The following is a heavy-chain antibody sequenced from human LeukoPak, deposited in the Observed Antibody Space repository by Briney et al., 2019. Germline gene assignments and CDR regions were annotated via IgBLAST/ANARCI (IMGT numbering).Heavy chain of an antibody. CDR1: GFTFSSYS. J-gene: IGHJ4*02. CDR2: ISSSSSYI. CDR3: ARDLVDRGGDCNNFRE. D-gene: IGHD2-21*01. V-gene: IGHV3-21*01. Sequence: AGGSLRLSCAASGFTFSSYSMNWVRQAPGKGLEWVSSISSSSSYIYYADSVKGRFTISRDNAKNSLYLQMDSLRLGDTAMYYCARDLVDRGGDCNNFREGGQGTLVTVSS.